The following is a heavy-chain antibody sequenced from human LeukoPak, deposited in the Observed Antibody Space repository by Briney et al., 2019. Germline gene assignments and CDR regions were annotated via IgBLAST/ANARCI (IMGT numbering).Heavy chain of an antibody. V-gene: IGHV1-2*02. CDR1: GYTFTGYY. CDR2: INPNSGGT. CDR3: ARAGRYSYGYPFDY. Sequence: ASVKVCCKASGYTFTGYYMHWVRQAPGQGLEWMGWINPNSGGTNYAQKFQGRVTMTRDTSISTAYMELSRLRSDDTAVYYCARAGRYSYGYPFDYWGQGTLVTVSS. D-gene: IGHD5-18*01. J-gene: IGHJ4*02.